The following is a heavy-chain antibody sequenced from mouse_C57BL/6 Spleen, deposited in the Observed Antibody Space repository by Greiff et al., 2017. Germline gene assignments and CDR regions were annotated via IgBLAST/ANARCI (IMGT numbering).Heavy chain of an antibody. Sequence: QVQLQQSGAELVRPGASVTLSCKASGYTFTDYEMHWVKQTPVHGLEWIGAIDPETGGTAYNQKFKGKAILTADKSSSTAYMELRSLTSEDSAVYYCTISSSYYDWFAYWGQGTLVTVSA. V-gene: IGHV1-15*01. D-gene: IGHD2-4*01. CDR2: IDPETGGT. CDR3: TISSSYYDWFAY. CDR1: GYTFTDYE. J-gene: IGHJ3*01.